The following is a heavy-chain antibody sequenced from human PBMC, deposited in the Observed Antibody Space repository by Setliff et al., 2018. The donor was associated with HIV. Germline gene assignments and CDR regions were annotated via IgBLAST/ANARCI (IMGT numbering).Heavy chain of an antibody. CDR3: TGDYNSGSNRFDY. V-gene: IGHV4-59*08. CDR1: GGSIGSYH. J-gene: IGHJ4*02. D-gene: IGHD3-10*01. Sequence: SETLSLTCNVSGGSIGSYHWAWIRQSPGKGLEYIGNIRHSGYTNYNPSLKSRLNMSLDTSKNQFSLKLTSVTAADAAVYYCTGDYNSGSNRFDYWGQGTPVTVSS. CDR2: IRHSGYT.